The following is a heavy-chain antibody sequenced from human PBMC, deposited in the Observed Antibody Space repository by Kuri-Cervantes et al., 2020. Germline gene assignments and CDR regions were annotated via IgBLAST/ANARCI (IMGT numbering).Heavy chain of an antibody. D-gene: IGHD4-17*01. CDR1: GFNFGPFW. V-gene: IGHV3-48*01. Sequence: GESLKISCAASGFNFGPFWMHWVRQAPGKGLEWVSCISSSSSTIYYADSVKGRFTISRDNAKNSLYLQMNSLRAEDTAVYYCARDTDYGDYGSSDYWGQGTLVTVSS. J-gene: IGHJ4*02. CDR3: ARDTDYGDYGSSDY. CDR2: ISSSSSTI.